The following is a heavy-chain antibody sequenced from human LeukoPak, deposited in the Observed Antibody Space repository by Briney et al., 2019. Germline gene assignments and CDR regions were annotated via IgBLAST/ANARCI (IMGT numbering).Heavy chain of an antibody. D-gene: IGHD2-2*01. Sequence: ASVKVSCKASGYTFTGYYMHWVRQAPGQGLEWMGRINPNSGGTNYAQKFQGRVIMTRDTSISTAYMELSRLRSDDTAVYYCARGGIVVWDNWFDPWGQGTLVTVSS. CDR2: INPNSGGT. V-gene: IGHV1-2*06. J-gene: IGHJ5*02. CDR3: ARGGIVVWDNWFDP. CDR1: GYTFTGYY.